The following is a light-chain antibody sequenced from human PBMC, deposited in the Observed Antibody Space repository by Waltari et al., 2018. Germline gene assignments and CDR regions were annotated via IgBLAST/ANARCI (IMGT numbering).Light chain of an antibody. Sequence: EIVMTHFPATLSVSPGVRATLSCRASHSVSSKLAWYQQKPGQAPRLLIYVASTRATGIPARFSGSGSGTEFTLTISSMQSEDFAVYYCQQYNYWYTFGQGTKLEMK. CDR2: VAS. CDR1: HSVSSK. CDR3: QQYNYWYT. V-gene: IGKV3-15*01. J-gene: IGKJ2*01.